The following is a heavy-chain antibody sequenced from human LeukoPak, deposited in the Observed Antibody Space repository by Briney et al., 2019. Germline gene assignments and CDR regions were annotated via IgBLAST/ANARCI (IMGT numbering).Heavy chain of an antibody. CDR1: GFTFSTYS. V-gene: IGHV3-21*01. J-gene: IGHJ4*02. Sequence: GGSLRLSCAASGFTFSTYSMNWVRQAPGKGLEWVSSISSSSSYIYYADSVKGRFTISRDNAKNSLYLQMNSLRAEDTAVYYCASVELAQSPFDSWGQGTLVTVSS. D-gene: IGHD6-6*01. CDR3: ASVELAQSPFDS. CDR2: ISSSSSYI.